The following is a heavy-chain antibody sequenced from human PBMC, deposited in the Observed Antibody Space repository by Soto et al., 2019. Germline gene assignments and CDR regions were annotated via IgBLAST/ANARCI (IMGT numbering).Heavy chain of an antibody. J-gene: IGHJ6*02. Sequence: PGESLKISCKGSGYSLTSYWIGWVRQMPGKGLEWMGIIYPGDSDTRYSPSFQGQVTISADKSISTAYLQWSSLKASDTAMYYCATTGIPVEDYYYYGMDVWGQGTTVTVSS. CDR2: IYPGDSDT. CDR3: ATTGIPVEDYYYYGMDV. V-gene: IGHV5-51*01. CDR1: GYSLTSYW.